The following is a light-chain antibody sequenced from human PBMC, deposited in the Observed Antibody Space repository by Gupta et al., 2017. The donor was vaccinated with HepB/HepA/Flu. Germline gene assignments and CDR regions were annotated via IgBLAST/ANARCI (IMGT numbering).Light chain of an antibody. CDR3: QQSYSTLPIT. Sequence: IQITQSTSSLSASVGDRVTMTCRASQSISSYLNWYQQKPGKAPKLLIYAASSLQSGVPSRFSGSGSGTDFTLTISSLQPEDFATYYCQQSYSTLPITFGQGTRLEIK. CDR1: QSISSY. CDR2: AAS. J-gene: IGKJ5*01. V-gene: IGKV1-39*01.